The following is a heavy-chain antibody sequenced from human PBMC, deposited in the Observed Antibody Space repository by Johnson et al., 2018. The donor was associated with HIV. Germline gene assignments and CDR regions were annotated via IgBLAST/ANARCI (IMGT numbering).Heavy chain of an antibody. V-gene: IGHV3-74*03. J-gene: IGHJ3*02. CDR2: INGDGRSI. Sequence: VQLVESGGGVVQPGGSLRLSCAASGFTINIYWMHLVRQDPGKGLVWVSRINGDGRSITYADSVKGRFTVSRDNARNTLYLQMSSLRAEDTAVYYCARDRAFDIWGQGTMVTVSS. CDR3: ARDRAFDI. CDR1: GFTINIYW.